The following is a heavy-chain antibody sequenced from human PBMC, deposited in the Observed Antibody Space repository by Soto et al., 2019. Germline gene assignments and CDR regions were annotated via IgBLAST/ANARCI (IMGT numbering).Heavy chain of an antibody. CDR3: ARERYCSGGSCKRVPFDY. Sequence: QVQLVQSGAEVKKPGSSVKVSCKASGGTFSSYAISWVRQAPGQGLEWMGGIIPIFGTANYAQKFRGRVTITADESTSTAYMELSSLRSEDTAVYYCARERYCSGGSCKRVPFDYWGQGTLVTVSS. CDR2: IIPIFGTA. CDR1: GGTFSSYA. V-gene: IGHV1-69*01. J-gene: IGHJ4*02. D-gene: IGHD2-15*01.